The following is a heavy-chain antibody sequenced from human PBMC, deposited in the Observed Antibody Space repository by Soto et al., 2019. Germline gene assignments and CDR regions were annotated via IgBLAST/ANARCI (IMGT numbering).Heavy chain of an antibody. D-gene: IGHD5-18*01. CDR2: ISYDGSNK. Sequence: QVQLVESGGGVVQPGRSLRLSCAASGFTFSSYAMHWVRQAPGKGLEWVAVISYDGSNKYYADSVKGRFTISRDNSKNPLYLQMNSLRAEDTAVYYCAALAYSYGFDYWGQGTLVTVSS. V-gene: IGHV3-30-3*01. J-gene: IGHJ4*02. CDR1: GFTFSSYA. CDR3: AALAYSYGFDY.